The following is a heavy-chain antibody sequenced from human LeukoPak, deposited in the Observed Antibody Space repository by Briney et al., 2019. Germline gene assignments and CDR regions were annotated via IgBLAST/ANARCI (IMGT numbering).Heavy chain of an antibody. CDR3: ARDFDSSGYDY. J-gene: IGHJ4*02. Sequence: PSETLSLTCTVSGGTISNYYWSWIRQPPGKGLEWIGYIYYSGSTNYNPSLKSRVTISVDTSKNQFSLKLSSVTAADTAVYYCARDFDSSGYDYWGQGTLVTVSS. V-gene: IGHV4-59*01. CDR2: IYYSGST. CDR1: GGTISNYY. D-gene: IGHD3-22*01.